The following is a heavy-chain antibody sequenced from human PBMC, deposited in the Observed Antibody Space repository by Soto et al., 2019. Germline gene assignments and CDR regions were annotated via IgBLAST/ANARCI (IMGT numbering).Heavy chain of an antibody. V-gene: IGHV3-23*01. CDR3: ASVNLRFSYGIDV. CDR1: GFSFGTYT. Sequence: HPGGSLRLSCAVSGFSFGTYTVNWVRQAPGMGLEWVSGLSDSVGTTHYAYSVKGRFTISRDNAKNLLYLQMNSLRAEDTAVYFCASVNLRFSYGIDVWGQGTTVTVSS. D-gene: IGHD3-3*01. CDR2: LSDSVGTT. J-gene: IGHJ6*02.